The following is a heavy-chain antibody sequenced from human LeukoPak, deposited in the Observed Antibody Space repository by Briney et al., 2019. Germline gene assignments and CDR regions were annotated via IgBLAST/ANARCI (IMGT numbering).Heavy chain of an antibody. CDR1: GGSISSSSYY. V-gene: IGHV4-39*07. CDR3: AGSSWGVDY. CDR2: IYYSGST. J-gene: IGHJ4*02. D-gene: IGHD6-13*01. Sequence: SETLSLTCTVSGGSISSSSYYWGWIRQPPGKGLEWIGSIYYSGSTYYNPSLKSRVTISVDTSKNQFSLKLSFVTAADTAVYYCAGSSWGVDYWGQGTLVTVSS.